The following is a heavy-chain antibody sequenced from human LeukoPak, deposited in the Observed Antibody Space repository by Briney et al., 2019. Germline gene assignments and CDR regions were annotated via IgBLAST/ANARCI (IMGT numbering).Heavy chain of an antibody. CDR2: IYYSGST. CDR3: ARGNYGGNIDY. CDR1: GGSISSYY. D-gene: IGHD4-23*01. J-gene: IGHJ4*02. Sequence: PSETLSLTCTVSGGSISSYYWSWIRQPPGKGLEWIGYIYYSGSTNYNPSLKSRVTISVDTSKNQFSLKLSSVTAADTAVYYCARGNYGGNIDYWGQGTLVTVSS. V-gene: IGHV4-59*01.